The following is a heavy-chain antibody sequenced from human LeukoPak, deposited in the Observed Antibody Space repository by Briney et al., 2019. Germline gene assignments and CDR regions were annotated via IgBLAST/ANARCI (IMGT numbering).Heavy chain of an antibody. Sequence: ASVKVSCKASGYTFTSYYMHWVRQAPGQGLEWMGIINPSGGSTSYAQKFQGRVTMTGDTSTSTVYMELSSLTSEDTAVYYCARAGAVVDNWFDPWGQGTLVTVSS. CDR1: GYTFTSYY. CDR3: ARAGAVVDNWFDP. D-gene: IGHD2-15*01. J-gene: IGHJ5*02. V-gene: IGHV1-46*01. CDR2: INPSGGST.